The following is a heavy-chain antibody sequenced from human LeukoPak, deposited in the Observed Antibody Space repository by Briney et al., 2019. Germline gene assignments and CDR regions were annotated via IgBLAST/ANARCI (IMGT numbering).Heavy chain of an antibody. Sequence: ASVKVSCTASGYTFTSYYMHWVRQAPGQGLAWMGIINPSGGSTSYAQKFQGRVTMTRDTSTSTVYMELSSLRSEDTAVYYCARDRFSGSSRARFDYWGQGTLVTVSS. J-gene: IGHJ4*02. V-gene: IGHV1-46*01. CDR3: ARDRFSGSSRARFDY. CDR2: INPSGGST. D-gene: IGHD1-26*01. CDR1: GYTFTSYY.